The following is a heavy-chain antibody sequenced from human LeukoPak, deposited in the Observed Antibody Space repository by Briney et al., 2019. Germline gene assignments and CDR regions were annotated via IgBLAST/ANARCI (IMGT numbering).Heavy chain of an antibody. CDR2: IKQDGSEK. CDR3: ARAFYDSSCYYYPIGY. J-gene: IGHJ4*02. V-gene: IGHV3-7*04. D-gene: IGHD3-22*01. Sequence: GGSLRLSCAASGFTFSSYWMDWVRQAPGKGLEWVANIKQDGSEKYYVDSVKGRFTISRDNAKNSLYLQMNSLRAEDTAVYYCARAFYDSSCYYYPIGYWGQGTLVTVSS. CDR1: GFTFSSYW.